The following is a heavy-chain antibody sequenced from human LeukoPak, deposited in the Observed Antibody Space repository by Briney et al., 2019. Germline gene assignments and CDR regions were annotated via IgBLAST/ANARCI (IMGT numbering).Heavy chain of an antibody. D-gene: IGHD3-3*02. V-gene: IGHV1-2*02. CDR2: NNPNSGGT. J-gene: IGHJ4*02. Sequence: ASVKVSCKSSGYTFTGYYMHWVRQARAQGREGMGWNNPNSGGTNYAQKIQGRVTMTRDTSISTDYMELSRLRSDDTAVYYCAREDRRIFGVEPLGDYWGQGTLVTVSS. CDR3: AREDRRIFGVEPLGDY. CDR1: GYTFTGYY.